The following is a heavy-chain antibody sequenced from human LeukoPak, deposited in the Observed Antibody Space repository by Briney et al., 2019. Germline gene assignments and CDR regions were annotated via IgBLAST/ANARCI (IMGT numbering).Heavy chain of an antibody. CDR2: INPSGGST. J-gene: IGHJ3*02. D-gene: IGHD3-22*01. Sequence: ASVKVSYKASGYTFTRYCIHWVRQAPGQGLEWMGIINPSGGSTSYAQKFQGRVTMTRDMSTSTVYMELSSLRSEDTAVYYCARDITMILVAGDAFDIWGQGTMVTVSS. V-gene: IGHV1-46*01. CDR3: ARDITMILVAGDAFDI. CDR1: GYTFTRYC.